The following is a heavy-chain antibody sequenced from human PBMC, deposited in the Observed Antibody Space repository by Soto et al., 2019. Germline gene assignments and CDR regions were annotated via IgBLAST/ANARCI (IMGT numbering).Heavy chain of an antibody. Sequence: SETLSLTCTVSGGSISSSSYYWGWIRQPPGKGLEWIGSIYYSGSTYYNPSLKSRVTISVDTSKNQFSLKLSSVTAADTAVYYCARQVGTVRYYYGMDVWGQGTTVTVSS. V-gene: IGHV4-39*01. CDR2: IYYSGST. CDR1: GGSISSSSYY. J-gene: IGHJ6*02. CDR3: ARQVGTVRYYYGMDV. D-gene: IGHD1-1*01.